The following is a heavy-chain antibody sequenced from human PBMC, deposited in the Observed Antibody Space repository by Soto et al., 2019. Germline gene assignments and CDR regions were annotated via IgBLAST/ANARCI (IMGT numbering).Heavy chain of an antibody. CDR1: GYTFTGRF. CDR2: VNPKSGDT. V-gene: IGHV1-2*02. Sequence: QVHLVQSGSEVKRPGASMQISCKASGYTFTGRFMHWVRQAPGQGLEWLGWVNPKSGDTNYAPKFKDRVSLTRDTSTDTAFLDLRDLKEDDTAIYYCSLTGRGGSSGQGTPVTVSS. CDR3: SLTGRGGS. J-gene: IGHJ5*02. D-gene: IGHD1-20*01.